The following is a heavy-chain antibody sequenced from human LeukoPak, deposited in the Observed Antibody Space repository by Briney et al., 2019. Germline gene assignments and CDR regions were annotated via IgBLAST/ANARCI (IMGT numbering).Heavy chain of an antibody. CDR3: ARDEYYGGIEYYFDY. V-gene: IGHV3-30-3*01. J-gene: IGHJ4*02. D-gene: IGHD4-17*01. CDR1: GFTFSSYA. CDR2: ISYDGSNK. Sequence: TGGSLRLSCAASGFTFSSYAMHWVRQAPGKGLEWVAVISYDGSNKYYADSVKGRFTISRDNSKNTLYLQMNSLRAEDTAVYYCARDEYYGGIEYYFDYWGQGTLVTVSS.